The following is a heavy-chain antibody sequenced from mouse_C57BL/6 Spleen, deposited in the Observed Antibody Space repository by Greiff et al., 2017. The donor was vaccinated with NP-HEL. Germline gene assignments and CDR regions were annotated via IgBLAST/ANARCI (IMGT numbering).Heavy chain of an antibody. CDR2: ISGGGGNT. J-gene: IGHJ2*01. Sequence: EVKVVESGGGLVKPGGSLKLSCAASGFTFSSYTMSWVRQTPEKRLEWVATISGGGGNTYYPDSVKGRFTISRDNAKNTLYLQMSSLRSEDTALYYCARRRDGSSLDYWGQGTTLTVSS. CDR3: ARRRDGSSLDY. CDR1: GFTFSSYT. V-gene: IGHV5-9*01. D-gene: IGHD1-1*01.